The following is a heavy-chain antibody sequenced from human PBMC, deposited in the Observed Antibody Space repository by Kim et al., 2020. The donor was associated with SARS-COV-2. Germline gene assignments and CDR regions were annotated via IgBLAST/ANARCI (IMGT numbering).Heavy chain of an antibody. D-gene: IGHD6-6*01. CDR1: GGSFSGYY. V-gene: IGHV4-34*01. CDR3: ATRIAARNYYYNAMDV. J-gene: IGHJ6*02. Sequence: SETLSLTCAVYGGSFSGYYWSWIRQPPGKGLEWIGEINQSGSTNYNPSLKSRVTISVDTSKNQFSLKLSSVTAADTAVYYCATRIAARNYYYNAMDVWGQGTTVTVS. CDR2: INQSGST.